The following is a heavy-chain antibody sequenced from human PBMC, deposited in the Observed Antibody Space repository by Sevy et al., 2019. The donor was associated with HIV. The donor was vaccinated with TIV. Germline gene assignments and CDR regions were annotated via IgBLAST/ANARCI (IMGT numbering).Heavy chain of an antibody. CDR2: ISYDGSNK. CDR3: ARASAMFGSNLADYYGMDV. J-gene: IGHJ6*02. Sequence: GGSLRLSCAASGFTFSSYAMHWVRQAPGKGLEWVAVISYDGSNKYHADSVKGRFTISRDNSKNTLYLQMNSLRAEDTAVYYCARASAMFGSNLADYYGMDVWGQGTTVTVSS. V-gene: IGHV3-30-3*01. D-gene: IGHD3-10*02. CDR1: GFTFSSYA.